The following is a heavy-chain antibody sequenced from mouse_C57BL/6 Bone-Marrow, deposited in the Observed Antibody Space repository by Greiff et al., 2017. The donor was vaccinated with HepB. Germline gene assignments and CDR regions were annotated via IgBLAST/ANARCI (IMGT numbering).Heavy chain of an antibody. CDR1: GFSLTSYG. D-gene: IGHD2-12*01. Sequence: VQLQQSGPGLVQPSQSLSITCTVSGFSLTSYGVHWVRQSPGKGLEWLGVIWRGGSTDYNAAFMSRLGITKDNSKSQVFFKMNSLQADDTAIYYCAKKSYWDYYAMDYWGQGTSVTVSS. V-gene: IGHV2-5*01. J-gene: IGHJ4*01. CDR2: IWRGGST. CDR3: AKKSYWDYYAMDY.